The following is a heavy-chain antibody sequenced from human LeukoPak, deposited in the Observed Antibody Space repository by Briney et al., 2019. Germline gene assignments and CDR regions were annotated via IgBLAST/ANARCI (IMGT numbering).Heavy chain of an antibody. CDR2: IGASGGST. D-gene: IGHD3-22*01. J-gene: IGHJ4*02. CDR1: GFMFDNYA. Sequence: GGSLRLSCRTSGFMFDNYAMSWVRQAPGKGLEWVSGIGASGGSTYYSDSVKGRFTISRDNSKNTLFLQINSLRAEDTAVYYCAKDNYYDTSGGFFAYWGQGTLVSVSS. CDR3: AKDNYYDTSGGFFAY. V-gene: IGHV3-23*01.